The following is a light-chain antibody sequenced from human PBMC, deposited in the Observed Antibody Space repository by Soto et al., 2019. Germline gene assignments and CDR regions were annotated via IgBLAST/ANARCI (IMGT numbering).Light chain of an antibody. Sequence: EIVLTQSPGTLSLSTGERATLSCRASQSLGNNYFACYQQKPGQAPRLRIYSASSRATGIPDRLSGSGSGTDFTLTISRLEPEDYAVYYCQQQLGRHTFGQGTNVYIK. CDR1: QSLGNNY. V-gene: IGKV3-20*01. J-gene: IGKJ1*01. CDR2: SAS. CDR3: QQQLGRHT.